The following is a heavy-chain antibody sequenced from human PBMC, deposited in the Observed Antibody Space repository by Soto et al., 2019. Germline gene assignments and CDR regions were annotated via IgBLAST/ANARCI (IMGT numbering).Heavy chain of an antibody. CDR1: GFTFTNYG. CDR3: AKAERYCNGGACYYEY. J-gene: IGHJ4*02. CDR2: ISYDGSNK. Sequence: QVQLVKSGGGVVQPGRSLSLSCVVSGFTFTNYGMHWVRQAPGQGLEGVATISYDGSNKYYADSVKGRFTISRDNSKNTVYLQMNSLRDEDTAVYYCAKAERYCNGGACYYEYWGQGALVTVSS. D-gene: IGHD2-15*01. V-gene: IGHV3-30*18.